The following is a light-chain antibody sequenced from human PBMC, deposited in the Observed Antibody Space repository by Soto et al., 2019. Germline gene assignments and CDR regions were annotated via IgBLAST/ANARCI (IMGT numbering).Light chain of an antibody. CDR2: HAS. CDR1: QSISNW. CDR3: QQYMSYS. Sequence: DIQLTQSPSTLPASVGDRVTITCRASQSISNWLAWYHQKPGTAPKLLIYHASTLESGVPSRFSSSGSGTEFTLPISGLQSDDFATYYCQQYMSYSFGQGTKVEIK. V-gene: IGKV1-5*01. J-gene: IGKJ1*01.